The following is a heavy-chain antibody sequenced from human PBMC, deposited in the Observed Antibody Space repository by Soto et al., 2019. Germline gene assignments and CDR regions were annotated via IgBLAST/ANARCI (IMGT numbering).Heavy chain of an antibody. J-gene: IGHJ4*02. CDR2: IDADDDK. CDR3: ARSLVRDGYNVDY. V-gene: IGHV2-70*01. Sequence: ESGPTLVNPTQSLTLTCSFSGFSLPTRGMCVSWIRQPPGRALGWLALIDADDDKFYRASVKTRLTISKDSSGNQVVLTMTNMDPVDTATYYCARSLVRDGYNVDYWSQGTLVTVSS. CDR1: GFSLPTRGMC. D-gene: IGHD5-12*01.